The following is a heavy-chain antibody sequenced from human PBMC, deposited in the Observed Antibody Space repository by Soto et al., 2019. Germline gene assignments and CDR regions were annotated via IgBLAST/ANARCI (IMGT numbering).Heavy chain of an antibody. D-gene: IGHD1-26*01. J-gene: IGHJ4*02. CDR1: GFTFSSYE. Sequence: GGSLRLSCAVSGFTFSSYEMTWVRQAPGKGLEFISYITSSGSGIHYADSVKGRFTISRDSAKNSLYLQMSSLRAEDTAVYYCARGVTAGVDYWGQGTLVTVSS. CDR2: ITSSGSGI. V-gene: IGHV3-48*03. CDR3: ARGVTAGVDY.